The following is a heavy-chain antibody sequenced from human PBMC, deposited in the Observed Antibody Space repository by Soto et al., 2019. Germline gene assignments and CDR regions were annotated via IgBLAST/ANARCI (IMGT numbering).Heavy chain of an antibody. CDR2: ISYDGSTK. CDR3: AKDVFGELLPQPYYYYYGMDV. V-gene: IGHV3-30*18. Sequence: QVQLVESGGGVVQPGRSLRLSCTASGFTFSSYAMHWVRQAPGKGLEWVALISYDGSTKYYADSVKGRFTISRDNSYNXLXLXXNSLRAEDTAVYYCAKDVFGELLPQPYYYYYGMDVWGQGTTVTVSS. J-gene: IGHJ6*02. CDR1: GFTFSSYA. D-gene: IGHD3-10*02.